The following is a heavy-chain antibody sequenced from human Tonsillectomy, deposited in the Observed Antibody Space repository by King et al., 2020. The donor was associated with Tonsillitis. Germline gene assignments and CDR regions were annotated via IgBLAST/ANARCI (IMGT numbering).Heavy chain of an antibody. CDR1: GYSFTSHW. Sequence: QLVQSGAEVKKPGESLKISCKGSGYSFTSHWIGWVRQMPGKGLEWMGILYPKDSDATYSPSFQGQVTISADKSISTAYLQWRSLQASDTAMYYCVRRGLGEMATIDYWGQGTLVTVSS. D-gene: IGHD5-24*01. CDR3: VRRGLGEMATIDY. V-gene: IGHV5-51*01. J-gene: IGHJ4*02. CDR2: LYPKDSDA.